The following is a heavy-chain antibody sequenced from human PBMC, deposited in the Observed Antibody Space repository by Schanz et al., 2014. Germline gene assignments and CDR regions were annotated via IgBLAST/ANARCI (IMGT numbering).Heavy chain of an antibody. V-gene: IGHV3-66*04. CDR1: GFIVSSTY. CDR2: IYSGVST. D-gene: IGHD3-22*01. CDR3: AKQHGVIQQVSDY. Sequence: EVQLVESGGDLVQPGGSQRLSCAASGFIVSSTYMTWVRQAPGKGLEWVSIIYSGVSTYYADSVKGRFTISRDNSKNTLYLQMNSLRAEDTAVYYCAKQHGVIQQVSDYWGQGTLVTVSS. J-gene: IGHJ4*02.